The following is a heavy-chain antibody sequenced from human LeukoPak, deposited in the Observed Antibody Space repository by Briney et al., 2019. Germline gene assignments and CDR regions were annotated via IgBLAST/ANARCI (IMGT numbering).Heavy chain of an antibody. CDR1: GGSISSYY. V-gene: IGHV4-59*01. Sequence: SETLSLTCTVSGGSISSYYWSWIRQPPGKGLEWIGYIYYSGSTNYNPSLKSRVTISVDTSKNQFSLKLSSVTAADTAVYYCATGGLWEVATKVDYWGQGTLVTVSS. CDR3: ATGGLWEVATKVDY. D-gene: IGHD5-12*01. CDR2: IYYSGST. J-gene: IGHJ4*02.